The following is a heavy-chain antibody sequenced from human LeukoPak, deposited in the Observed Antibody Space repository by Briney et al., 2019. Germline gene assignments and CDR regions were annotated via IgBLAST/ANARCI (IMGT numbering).Heavy chain of an antibody. CDR2: IYYSGST. J-gene: IGHJ4*02. CDR1: GGSISSHY. Sequence: SETLSLTCTVSGGSISSHYWSWIRQPPGKGLEWIGYIYYSGSTNYNPSLKSRVTISVDTSKNQFSLKLSSVTAADTAVYYCARVLSGGYFDWLFDYWGQGTLVTVSS. CDR3: ARVLSGGYFDWLFDY. V-gene: IGHV4-59*11. D-gene: IGHD3-9*01.